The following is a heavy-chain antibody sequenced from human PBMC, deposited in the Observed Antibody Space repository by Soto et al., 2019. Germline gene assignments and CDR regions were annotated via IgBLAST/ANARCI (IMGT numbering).Heavy chain of an antibody. D-gene: IGHD4-17*01. J-gene: IGHJ6*02. V-gene: IGHV3-11*01. CDR2: ISNSGTTI. Sequence: GGSLRLSCAAPKFIFSDYYMSWIRQAPGKGLEWVSYISNSGTTIYYADSVKGRFTISRDNAKKSLYLQMNSLRAEDTAVYYCARDTLPTDFGLGWDVWGQGTTVTVSS. CDR3: ARDTLPTDFGLGWDV. CDR1: KFIFSDYY.